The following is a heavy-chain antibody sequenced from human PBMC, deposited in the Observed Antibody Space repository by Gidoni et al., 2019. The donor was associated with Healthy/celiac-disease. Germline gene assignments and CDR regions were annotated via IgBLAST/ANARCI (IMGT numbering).Heavy chain of an antibody. CDR1: GGSFSGYY. V-gene: IGHV4-34*01. D-gene: IGHD3-3*01. CDR3: ARGSTYYDFWSGYPRRYYFDY. CDR2: INHSGST. J-gene: IGHJ4*02. Sequence: QVQLQQWGAGLLKPSETLSLTCAVYGGSFSGYYWSWIRQPHGKGLEWIGEINHSGSTNYNPSLKSRVPLSVDTSKNQFSLKLSSGPAADTAVYYCARGSTYYDFWSGYPRRYYFDYWGQGTLVTVSS.